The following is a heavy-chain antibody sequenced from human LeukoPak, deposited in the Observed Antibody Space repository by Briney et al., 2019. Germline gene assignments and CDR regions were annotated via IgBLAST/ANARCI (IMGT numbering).Heavy chain of an antibody. Sequence: GESLKISCKASGYTFTNWWIGWVRQMPGKGLEWMGIIYPGDSATRYSPSFQGQVTISADKSISTAYLQWSSLKASDTAMYYCARHSYHDYSPFDPWGQGTLVTVSS. D-gene: IGHD2-15*01. J-gene: IGHJ5*02. CDR3: ARHSYHDYSPFDP. CDR2: IYPGDSAT. V-gene: IGHV5-51*01. CDR1: GYTFTNWW.